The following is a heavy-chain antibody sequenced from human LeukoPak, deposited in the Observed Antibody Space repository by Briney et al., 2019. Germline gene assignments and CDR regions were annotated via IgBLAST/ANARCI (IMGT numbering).Heavy chain of an antibody. CDR1: GFSFSSHL. CDR3: ANSLTSGY. V-gene: IGHV3-74*01. CDR2: ISTDGTST. J-gene: IGHJ4*02. Sequence: GGSLRLSCAASGFSFSSHLMYWVRQAPGKGLVCVSRISTDGTSTNYADSVKGRFTISRDNARNTLYLQMNSLRAEDTAVHYCANSLTSGYWGQGTLVTVSS. D-gene: IGHD4-23*01.